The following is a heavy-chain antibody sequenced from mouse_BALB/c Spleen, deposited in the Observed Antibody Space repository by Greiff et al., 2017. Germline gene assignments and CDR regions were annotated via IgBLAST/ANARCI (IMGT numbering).Heavy chain of an antibody. CDR1: GFTFSSYG. V-gene: IGHV5-6*01. CDR2: ISSGGSYT. CDR3: ARHFTIGTTHYYAMDY. J-gene: IGHJ4*01. D-gene: IGHD2-14*01. Sequence: EVMLVESGGDLVKPGGSLKLSCAASGFTFSSYGMSWVRQTPDKRLEWVATISSGGSYTYYPDSVKGRFTISRDNAKNTLYLQMSSLKSEDTAMYYCARHFTIGTTHYYAMDYWGQGTSVTVSS.